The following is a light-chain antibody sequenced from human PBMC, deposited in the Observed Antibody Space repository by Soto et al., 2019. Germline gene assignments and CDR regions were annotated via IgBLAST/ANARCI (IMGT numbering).Light chain of an antibody. Sequence: AIRMTQSPSSFSASTGDRVTITCRASQGISSYLAWYQQKPGKAPKLLIYAASTLQSGVPSRFSGSGSGTDFTLTISRLQSEDFATYYCQQYYSYPPMYTFGQGTKLEIK. CDR2: AAS. J-gene: IGKJ2*01. V-gene: IGKV1-8*01. CDR3: QQYYSYPPMYT. CDR1: QGISSY.